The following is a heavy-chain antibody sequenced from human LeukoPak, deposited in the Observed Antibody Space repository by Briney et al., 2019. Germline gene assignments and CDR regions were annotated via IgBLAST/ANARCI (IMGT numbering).Heavy chain of an antibody. Sequence: SETLSLTCSVSGASFSSSPYYWGWIRQPPGKGLEWIGSFYYGGTTYYHPSLKSRTTMSVDTSENQFSLKLSSVTAADTAVYYCARQGEHSGTYYYMDVWGKGTTVTVSS. J-gene: IGHJ6*03. V-gene: IGHV4-39*01. CDR1: GASFSSSPYY. CDR3: ARQGEHSGTYYYMDV. CDR2: FYYGGTT. D-gene: IGHD1-26*01.